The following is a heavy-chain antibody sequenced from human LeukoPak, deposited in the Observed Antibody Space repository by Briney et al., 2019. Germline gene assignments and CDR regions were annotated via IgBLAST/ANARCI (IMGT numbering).Heavy chain of an antibody. CDR3: ARVRYSDLERDY. CDR1: GYTFTSYD. Sequence: GASVKVSCKASGYTFTSYDINWVRQATGQGLEWMGWMNPNSGNTGYAQKFQGRVTMTRNTSISTAYMELSSLRSEDTAVYYCARVRYSDLERDYWGQGTLVTVSS. J-gene: IGHJ4*02. D-gene: IGHD6-13*01. V-gene: IGHV1-8*01. CDR2: MNPNSGNT.